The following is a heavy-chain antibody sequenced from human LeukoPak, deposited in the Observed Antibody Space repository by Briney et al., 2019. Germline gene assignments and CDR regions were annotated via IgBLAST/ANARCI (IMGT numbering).Heavy chain of an antibody. Sequence: ASVKVSCKASGGTFSSYAISWVRQAPGQGLEWMGGIIPIFGTANYAQKFQGRVTITADESTSTAYMELSSLRSEDTAVYYCANYITIFGVVRDWGQGTLVTVSS. CDR3: ANYITIFGVVRD. V-gene: IGHV1-69*13. CDR2: IIPIFGTA. D-gene: IGHD3-3*01. CDR1: GGTFSSYA. J-gene: IGHJ4*02.